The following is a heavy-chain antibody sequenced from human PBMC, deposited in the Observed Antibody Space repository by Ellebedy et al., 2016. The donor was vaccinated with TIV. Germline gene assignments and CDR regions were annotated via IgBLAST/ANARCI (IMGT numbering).Heavy chain of an antibody. CDR2: IWYDGSDK. CDR1: GFTFSSYG. Sequence: GGSLRLSXAASGFTFSSYGMHWVRQAPGKGLEWVAVIWYDGSDKYYADSVKGRFTISRDNSKNTLYLQMNSLRAEDTAVYYCAKDYCSSTSCYKKGVRFDYWGQGTLVTVSS. CDR3: AKDYCSSTSCYKKGVRFDY. D-gene: IGHD2-2*02. J-gene: IGHJ4*02. V-gene: IGHV3-30*02.